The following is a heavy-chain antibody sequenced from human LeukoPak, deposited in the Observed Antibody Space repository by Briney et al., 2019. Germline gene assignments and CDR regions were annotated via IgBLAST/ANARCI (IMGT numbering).Heavy chain of an antibody. CDR1: GGSISSYY. CDR2: IYYSGST. D-gene: IGHD3-22*01. CDR3: ARARGQNRVSYYYDSSGYYNFDY. V-gene: IGHV4-59*01. Sequence: SETLSLTCAVYGGSISSYYWSWIRQPPGKGLEGFGYIYYSGSTNYNPSLKSRVTISVDTSKNQFSLKLSSVTAADTAVYYCARARGQNRVSYYYDSSGYYNFDYWGQGTLVTVSS. J-gene: IGHJ4*02.